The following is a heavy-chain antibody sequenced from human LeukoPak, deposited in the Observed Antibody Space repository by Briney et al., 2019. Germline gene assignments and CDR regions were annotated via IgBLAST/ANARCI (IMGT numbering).Heavy chain of an antibody. D-gene: IGHD5-18*01. V-gene: IGHV3-33*03. CDR1: GFSFISYG. Sequence: RAGGSLRLSCAASGFSFISYGMHWVRQAPGKGLEWVAVIWYDGSNKYYADSVKGRFTISRDNSKNTLYLQMNSLRAEDTAVYYCAKDGYSYGLWMWSGCYFDYWGQGTLVTVSS. J-gene: IGHJ4*02. CDR2: IWYDGSNK. CDR3: AKDGYSYGLWMWSGCYFDY.